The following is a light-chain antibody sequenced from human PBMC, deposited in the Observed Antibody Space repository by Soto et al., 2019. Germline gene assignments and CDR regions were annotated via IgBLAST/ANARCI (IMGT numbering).Light chain of an antibody. J-gene: IGKJ2*01. Sequence: EIVLTQSPGTLYLSPGERATLSCRASQSISSNYLAWYQQKPGQAPRLLIYGASSWATGIPDRFSGSGSGTDFTLTISRLEPEDFAVYYCQQYGSSPYTFGHGTKLEIK. CDR3: QQYGSSPYT. CDR2: GAS. CDR1: QSISSNY. V-gene: IGKV3-20*01.